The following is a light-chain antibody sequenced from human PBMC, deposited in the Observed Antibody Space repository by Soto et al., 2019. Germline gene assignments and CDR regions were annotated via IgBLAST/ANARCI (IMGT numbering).Light chain of an antibody. CDR1: QYVGTR. Sequence: EIVLTQSPATLSSSPGATATLSCRASQYVGTRLAWYQHKPGQAPRLLIYYTSNRATGIPARFSGSGSGTDFTLTISRLEPEDFAVYYCQQYGSSPPITFGQGTRLEI. CDR3: QQYGSSPPIT. V-gene: IGKV3-20*01. J-gene: IGKJ5*01. CDR2: YTS.